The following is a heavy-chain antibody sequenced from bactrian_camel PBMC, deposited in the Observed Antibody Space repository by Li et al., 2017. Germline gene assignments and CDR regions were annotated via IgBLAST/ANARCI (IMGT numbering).Heavy chain of an antibody. CDR1: GSTYRSYC. CDR2: LYTVGGLT. V-gene: IGHV3S40*01. Sequence: VQLVESGGGSVQDGGSLRLACVASGSTYRSYCMGWFRQDPGKERKAVALLYTVGGLTYYADSAKGRFTISQDNAKKNTVYLQMNSLQHEDTAMYYCASDQTCYNGKWPTKWGYWSQGTQVTVS. J-gene: IGHJ6*01. CDR3: ASDQTCYNGKWPTKWGY. D-gene: IGHD3*01.